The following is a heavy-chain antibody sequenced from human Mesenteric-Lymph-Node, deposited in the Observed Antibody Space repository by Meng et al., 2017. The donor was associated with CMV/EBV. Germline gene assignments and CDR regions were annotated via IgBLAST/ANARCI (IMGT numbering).Heavy chain of an antibody. J-gene: IGHJ4*02. V-gene: IGHV4-30-2*01. CDR2: IYHSGST. D-gene: IGHD5-24*01. Sequence: VAGGSISSGGYSWSWIRQPPGKGLEWIGYIYHSGSTYYNPSLKSRVTISVDRSKNQFSLKLSSVTAADTAVYYCARVGYRTTYFDYWGQGTLVTVSS. CDR3: ARVGYRTTYFDY. CDR1: GGSISSGGYS.